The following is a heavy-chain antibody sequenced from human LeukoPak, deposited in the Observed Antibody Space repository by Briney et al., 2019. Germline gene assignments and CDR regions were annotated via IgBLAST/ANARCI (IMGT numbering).Heavy chain of an antibody. CDR2: INSDGSST. CDR3: ARSPGYGDYVTFDY. V-gene: IGHV3-74*01. J-gene: IGHJ4*02. CDR1: GFTFSSYW. Sequence: GGSLRLSCAASGFTFSSYWMHWVRQAPGKGLVWVPRINSDGSSTSYADSVKGRFTISRDNAKNTLYLQMNSLRAEDTAVYYCARSPGYGDYVTFDYWGQGTLVTVSS. D-gene: IGHD4-17*01.